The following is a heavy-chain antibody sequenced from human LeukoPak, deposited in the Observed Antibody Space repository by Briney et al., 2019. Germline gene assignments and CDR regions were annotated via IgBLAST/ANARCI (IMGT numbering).Heavy chain of an antibody. CDR3: ASPVGGRFSYYFDY. Sequence: SETLSLTCAVYGVSFSGYYWSWIRQPPGKGLEWIGEINHSGSTNYNPSLKSRVTISVDTSKNQFSLKLSSVTAADTAVYYCASPVGGRFSYYFDYWGQGTLVTVSS. V-gene: IGHV4-34*01. CDR2: INHSGST. D-gene: IGHD3-16*01. CDR1: GVSFSGYY. J-gene: IGHJ4*02.